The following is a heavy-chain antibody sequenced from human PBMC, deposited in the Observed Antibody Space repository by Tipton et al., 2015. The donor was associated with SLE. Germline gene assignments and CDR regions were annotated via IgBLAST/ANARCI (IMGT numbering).Heavy chain of an antibody. CDR1: GFSVGDYF. Sequence: LRLSCAASGFSVGDYFMSWIRQTPGKGLEWIGHIYQRRRTNSNPSLESRVTISVDTAKNQFSLKLPSVTAADTAVYYCARGMVTWGGAILGVDVWGQGTSVNVSS. V-gene: IGHV4-59*08. D-gene: IGHD2-21*02. CDR3: ARGMVTWGGAILGVDV. CDR2: IYQRRRT. J-gene: IGHJ6*02.